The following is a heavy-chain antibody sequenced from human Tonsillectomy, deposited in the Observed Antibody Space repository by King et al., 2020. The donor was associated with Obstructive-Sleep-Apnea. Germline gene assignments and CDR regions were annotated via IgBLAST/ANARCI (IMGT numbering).Heavy chain of an antibody. CDR2: IIPMSGRT. Sequence: QLVQSGAEVKKPASSVKVSCKASGGTFRSFAINWVRQAPGQGLEWMGGIIPMSGRTDYAQKFQGRVTITADKSTTTIYMELGRLRSDDPAVYYCARVREYTYGGGFWDWGQGTLVTVSS. V-gene: IGHV1-69*06. CDR3: ARVREYTYGGGFWD. CDR1: GGTFRSFA. D-gene: IGHD5-18*01. J-gene: IGHJ4*02.